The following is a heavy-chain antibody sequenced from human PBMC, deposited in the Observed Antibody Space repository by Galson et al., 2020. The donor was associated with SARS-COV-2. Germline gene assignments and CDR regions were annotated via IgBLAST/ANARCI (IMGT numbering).Heavy chain of an antibody. CDR1: AFTFSSHW. Sequence: GESLKISCEASAFTFSSHWMTWVRQTPGKGLEWVASINQYETEKYYVDSVKGRFTISRDNAKNSVFLQMDSLGTEDTAVYYCARRVAVAGVGSLDYWGQGALVTVSS. J-gene: IGHJ4*02. CDR3: ARRVAVAGVGSLDY. D-gene: IGHD6-19*01. CDR2: INQYETEK. V-gene: IGHV3-7*01.